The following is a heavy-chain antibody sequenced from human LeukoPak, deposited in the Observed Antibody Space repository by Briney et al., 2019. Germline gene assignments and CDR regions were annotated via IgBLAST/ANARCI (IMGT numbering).Heavy chain of an antibody. J-gene: IGHJ5*02. Sequence: SETLSLTCTVSGGSISSYHWSWIRQPPGKGLEWIGYIYATGSTNYNPSLKSRVTISVDTSKNQFSLNLRSVTAADTAVYYCARHGSVRSPLGPWGQGTLVTVSS. CDR2: IYATGST. D-gene: IGHD3-10*01. CDR1: GGSISSYH. CDR3: ARHGSVRSPLGP. V-gene: IGHV4-4*09.